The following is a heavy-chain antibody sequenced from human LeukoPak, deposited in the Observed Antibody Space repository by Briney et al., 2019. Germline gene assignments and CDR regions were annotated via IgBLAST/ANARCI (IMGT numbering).Heavy chain of an antibody. CDR3: ARDIGKKTGGYFDY. V-gene: IGHV3-48*01. CDR2: ISSTGGTT. CDR1: GFTFSTYS. J-gene: IGHJ4*02. Sequence: GGSLRLSCAASGFTFSTYSMNWVRQAPGKGLEWVSSISSTGGTTYYADSVKGRFTISRDNSKNSLYLQMNSLRAEDTAVYYCARDIGKKTGGYFDYWGQGTLVTVSS. D-gene: IGHD1-14*01.